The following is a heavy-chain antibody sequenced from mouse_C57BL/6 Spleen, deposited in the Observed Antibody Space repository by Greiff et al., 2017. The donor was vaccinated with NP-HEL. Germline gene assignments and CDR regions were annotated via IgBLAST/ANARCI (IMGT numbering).Heavy chain of an antibody. CDR2: ISSGGDYI. Sequence: EVHLVESGEGLVKPGGSLKLSCAASGFTFSSYAMSWVRQTPEKRLEWVAYISSGGDYIYYADTVKGRFTISRDNARNTLYLQMSSLKSEDTAMYYCTREREWDYAMDYWGQGTSVTVSS. V-gene: IGHV5-9-1*02. J-gene: IGHJ4*01. CDR1: GFTFSSYA. CDR3: TREREWDYAMDY.